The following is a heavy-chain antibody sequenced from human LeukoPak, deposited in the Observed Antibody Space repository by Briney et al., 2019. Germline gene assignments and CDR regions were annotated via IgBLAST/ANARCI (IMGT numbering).Heavy chain of an antibody. Sequence: PGGSLRLSCAASGFTFSSYGMHWVRQAPGKGLEWVAVIWYDGSNKYYADSVKGRFTISRDNSKNTLYLQMNSLRAEDAAVYYCARDLYYYGSGSYYTTGYWGQGTLVTVSS. V-gene: IGHV3-33*01. CDR1: GFTFSSYG. CDR3: ARDLYYYGSGSYYTTGY. D-gene: IGHD3-10*01. J-gene: IGHJ4*02. CDR2: IWYDGSNK.